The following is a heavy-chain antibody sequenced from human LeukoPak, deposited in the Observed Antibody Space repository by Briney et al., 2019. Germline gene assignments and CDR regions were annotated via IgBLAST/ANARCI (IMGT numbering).Heavy chain of an antibody. D-gene: IGHD2-8*01. V-gene: IGHV4-30-2*01. J-gene: IGHJ4*02. Sequence: SQTLSLTCTVSGGSISSGGYYWSWIRQPPGKGLEWIGYIYHSGSTNYNPSLKSRVTISVDTSKNQFSLKLSSVTAADTAVYYCARVRMGLFDYWGQGTLVTVSS. CDR3: ARVRMGLFDY. CDR2: IYHSGST. CDR1: GGSISSGGYY.